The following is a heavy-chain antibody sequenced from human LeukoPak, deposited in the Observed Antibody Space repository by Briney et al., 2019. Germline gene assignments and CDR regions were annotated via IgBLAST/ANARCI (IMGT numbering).Heavy chain of an antibody. D-gene: IGHD3-22*01. V-gene: IGHV4-39*07. Sequence: SETLSLTCRVSGNSINSSTYYWGWIRQPPGKGLEWIGSIYDTGSTYYNPSLKSRVTISGHTSKNQFSVRLRSVTAANTAVYYCATDLAAYYYDTSGYPRNNDAFDIWDQGPMVTVSS. CDR2: IYDTGST. CDR1: GNSINSSTYY. J-gene: IGHJ3*02. CDR3: ATDLAAYYYDTSGYPRNNDAFDI.